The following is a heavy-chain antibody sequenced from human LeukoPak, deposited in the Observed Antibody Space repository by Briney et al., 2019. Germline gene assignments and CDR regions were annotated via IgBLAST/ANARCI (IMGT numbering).Heavy chain of an antibody. CDR1: GFTFSSYG. CDR3: AKEKSPVDTAFDY. CDR2: IRYDGSNK. Sequence: PGGSLRLSCAASGFTFSSYGMHWVRQAPGKGLEWVAFIRYDGSNKYYADSVKGRFTISRDNSKNTLYLQMNSLRAEDTAVYYCAKEKSPVDTAFDYWGQGTLVTVSS. V-gene: IGHV3-30*02. J-gene: IGHJ4*02. D-gene: IGHD5-18*01.